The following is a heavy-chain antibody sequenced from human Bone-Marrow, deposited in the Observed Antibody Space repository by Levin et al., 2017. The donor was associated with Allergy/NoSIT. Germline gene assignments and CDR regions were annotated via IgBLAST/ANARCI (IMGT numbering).Heavy chain of an antibody. Sequence: GGSLRLSCTVSGFTFDIFGMTWVRQAPGKGLEWVGLIRSKAYGGTTEYAASVKGRFTISRDDSKTIAYLQMNSLEAEDTAVYFCTRIYCSRTSCYAMYFEHWGQGTLVTVSS. CDR2: IRSKAYGGTT. D-gene: IGHD2-2*01. V-gene: IGHV3-49*04. CDR3: TRIYCSRTSCYAMYFEH. CDR1: GFTFDIFG. J-gene: IGHJ1*01.